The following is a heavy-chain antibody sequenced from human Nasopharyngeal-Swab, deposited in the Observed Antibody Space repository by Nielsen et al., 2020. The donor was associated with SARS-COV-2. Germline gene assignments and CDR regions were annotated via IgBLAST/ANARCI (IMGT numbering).Heavy chain of an antibody. Sequence: GGSLRLSCAASGFTFSSYEMSWVRQAPGKGLEWGSYISSSGSTIYYADSVKGRFTISRDNAKNSLYLQMNSLRAENTAVYYCARLRRDGYNVRALYFDYWGQGTLVTVSS. J-gene: IGHJ4*02. CDR1: GFTFSSYE. CDR3: ARLRRDGYNVRALYFDY. D-gene: IGHD5-24*01. CDR2: ISSSGSTI. V-gene: IGHV3-48*03.